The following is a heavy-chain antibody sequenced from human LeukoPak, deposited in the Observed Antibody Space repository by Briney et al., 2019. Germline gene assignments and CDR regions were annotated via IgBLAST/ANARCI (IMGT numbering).Heavy chain of an antibody. V-gene: IGHV4-59*01. J-gene: IGHJ3*02. Sequence: SETLSLTCTVSGGSISSDYWNWIRQPPGKGLEWIGYIYYTGDTSYNPSLKSRVTISVDTSKNQFSLKLSSVTAADTAVYYCARQGSSGYDDAFDIWGQGTMVTVSS. CDR2: IYYTGDT. CDR3: ARQGSSGYDDAFDI. CDR1: GGSISSDY. D-gene: IGHD3-22*01.